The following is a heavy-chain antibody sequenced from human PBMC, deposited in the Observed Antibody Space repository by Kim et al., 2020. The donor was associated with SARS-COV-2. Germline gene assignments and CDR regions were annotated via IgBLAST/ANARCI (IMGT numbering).Heavy chain of an antibody. J-gene: IGHJ4*02. CDR2: ISGSGGST. D-gene: IGHD1-26*01. Sequence: GGSLRLSCAASGFTFSSYAMSWVRQAPGKGLEWVSAISGSGGSTYYADSVKGRFTISRDNSKNTLYLQMNSLRAEDTAVYYCAKDHGIVGATTTLDYWGQGTLVTVSS. V-gene: IGHV3-23*01. CDR1: GFTFSSYA. CDR3: AKDHGIVGATTTLDY.